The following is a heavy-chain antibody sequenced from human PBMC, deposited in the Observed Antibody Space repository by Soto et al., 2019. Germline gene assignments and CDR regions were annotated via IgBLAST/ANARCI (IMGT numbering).Heavy chain of an antibody. D-gene: IGHD6-13*01. CDR1: GVNFRSYA. CDR3: AKGMYSSSWYFDY. J-gene: IGHJ4*02. CDR2: ISGSGGST. Sequence: GGSLRLCCAASGVNFRSYAMSWIRQAPGKGLEWVSAISGSGGSTYYADSVKGRFTISRDNSKNTLYLQMNSLRAEDTAVYYCAKGMYSSSWYFDYWGQGTLVTVSS. V-gene: IGHV3-23*01.